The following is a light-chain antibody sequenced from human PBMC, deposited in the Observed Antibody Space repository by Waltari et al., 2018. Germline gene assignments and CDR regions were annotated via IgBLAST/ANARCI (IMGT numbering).Light chain of an antibody. CDR2: DAS. CDR1: QRISSY. CDR3: QQTYSTPHT. J-gene: IGKJ2*01. V-gene: IGKV1-39*01. Sequence: DIQMTQSPSSLSISVGDSVTITCRASQRISSYLTWYQQIPGQAPKLLIYDASSLQSGVPSRFSGSGSGTHFALTISSLQSADFATYYCQQTYSTPHTFGQGTTLEIK.